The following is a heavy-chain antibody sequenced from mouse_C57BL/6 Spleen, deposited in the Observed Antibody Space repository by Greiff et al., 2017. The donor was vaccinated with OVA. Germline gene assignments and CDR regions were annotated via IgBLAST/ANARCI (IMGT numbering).Heavy chain of an antibody. D-gene: IGHD4-1*02. V-gene: IGHV5-17*01. J-gene: IGHJ2*01. CDR2: ISSGSSTI. Sequence: EVHLVESGGGLVKPGGSLKLSCAASGFTFSDYGMHWVRQAPEKGLEWVAYISSGSSTIYYADTVKGRFTISRDNAKNTLFLQMTSLRSEDTAMYYCASRQLGLMYYFDYWGQGTTLTVSS. CDR3: ASRQLGLMYYFDY. CDR1: GFTFSDYG.